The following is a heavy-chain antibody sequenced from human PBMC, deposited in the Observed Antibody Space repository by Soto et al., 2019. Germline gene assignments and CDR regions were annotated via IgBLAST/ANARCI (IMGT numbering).Heavy chain of an antibody. V-gene: IGHV1-18*01. CDR3: ARDIARAAAGTANWFDP. Sequence: ASVKVSCKASGYTFTSYGISWVRQAPGQGLEWMGWISAYNGNTNYAQKLQGRVTMTTDTSTSTAYMELRSLRSDDTAVYYCARDIARAAAGTANWFDPWGQGTLVTVSS. J-gene: IGHJ5*02. CDR2: ISAYNGNT. D-gene: IGHD6-13*01. CDR1: GYTFTSYG.